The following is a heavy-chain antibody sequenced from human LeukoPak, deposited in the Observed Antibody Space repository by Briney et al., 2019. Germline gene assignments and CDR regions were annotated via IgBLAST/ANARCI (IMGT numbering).Heavy chain of an antibody. Sequence: SETLSLTCTVSGGSITSAGYYWSWIRQPPGKGLEWIGYIYYSGSTNYNPSLKSRVTISVDTSKNQFSLKLSSVTAADTAVYYCARDSHAYFDAFDIWGQGTMVTVSS. CDR1: GGSITSAGYY. D-gene: IGHD2/OR15-2a*01. CDR2: IYYSGST. CDR3: ARDSHAYFDAFDI. J-gene: IGHJ3*02. V-gene: IGHV4-61*08.